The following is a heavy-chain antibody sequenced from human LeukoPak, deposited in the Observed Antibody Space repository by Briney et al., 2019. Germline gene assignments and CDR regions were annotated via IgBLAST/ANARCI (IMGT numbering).Heavy chain of an antibody. CDR3: AKARGLYCSSTSCYDCDV. CDR1: GYTFTAYY. CDR2: INPNSGGT. Sequence: ASVKVSCKASGYTFTAYYIHWVRQAPGQVLEWMGWINPNSGGTNYAQKFQGRVTLTRDTSITTAYMELNRLRSDDTAVYYCAKARGLYCSSTSCYDCDVWGKGTTVTVSS. D-gene: IGHD2-2*01. V-gene: IGHV1-2*02. J-gene: IGHJ6*04.